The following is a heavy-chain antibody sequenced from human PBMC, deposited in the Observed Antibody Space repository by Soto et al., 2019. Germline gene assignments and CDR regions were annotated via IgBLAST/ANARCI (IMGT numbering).Heavy chain of an antibody. V-gene: IGHV4-4*02. D-gene: IGHD2-15*01. Sequence: QVQLQESGPGLVKPSGTLSLTCAVSSGSISSSNWWSWVRQPPGKGLEWIGEIYHSGRTNYNPSLKSRVTISVDKSKNQFSLKLSSVTAADTAVYYCARVYCSGGSCYRGAFDIWGQGTMVTVSS. CDR1: SGSISSSNW. CDR2: IYHSGRT. J-gene: IGHJ3*02. CDR3: ARVYCSGGSCYRGAFDI.